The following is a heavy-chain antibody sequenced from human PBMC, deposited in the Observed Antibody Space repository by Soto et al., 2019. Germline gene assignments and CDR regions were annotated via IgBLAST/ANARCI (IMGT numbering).Heavy chain of an antibody. V-gene: IGHV3-23*01. CDR1: GFTFNAYV. CDR2: IDASGVGT. Sequence: PEGSLRLSCATSGFTFNAYVMTWVRQAPGEGLEWVSTIDASGVGTFYADSVRDRFTISRDNSQNTLYLQMNNLRVEDTAVYYCAKSHLWFSSVPTYYFDYCGQGALVTVSS. J-gene: IGHJ4*02. CDR3: AKSHLWFSSVPTYYFDY. D-gene: IGHD3-10*01.